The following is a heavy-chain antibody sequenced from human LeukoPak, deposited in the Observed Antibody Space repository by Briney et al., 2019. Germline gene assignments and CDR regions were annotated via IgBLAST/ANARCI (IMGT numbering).Heavy chain of an antibody. V-gene: IGHV3-21*01. CDR2: ISSSSSYI. J-gene: IGHJ4*02. D-gene: IGHD5-18*01. Sequence: GGSLRLSCAASGFTFSSYSMNWVRQAPGKGLEWVSSISSSSSYIYYADSVKGRFTISRDNSKNTLYMQMSSLRAKDTAAYYCAKDGLRGYSYGYRVSVVRFDYWGQGTLVTVSS. CDR3: AKDGLRGYSYGYRVSVVRFDY. CDR1: GFTFSSYS.